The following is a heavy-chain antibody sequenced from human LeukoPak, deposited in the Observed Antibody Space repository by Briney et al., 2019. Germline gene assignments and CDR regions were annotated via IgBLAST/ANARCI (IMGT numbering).Heavy chain of an antibody. V-gene: IGHV5-51*01. Sequence: GESLKISCKGSGYSFPSYWIAWVRQMPGKGLEWMGIIYPGDSDTRNSPSFQGQVTISVDKSISTAYLHWSSLKASDTAVYYCARGLGSYFDYWGQGTLVTVSS. J-gene: IGHJ4*02. CDR3: ARGLGSYFDY. CDR1: GYSFPSYW. D-gene: IGHD6-19*01. CDR2: IYPGDSDT.